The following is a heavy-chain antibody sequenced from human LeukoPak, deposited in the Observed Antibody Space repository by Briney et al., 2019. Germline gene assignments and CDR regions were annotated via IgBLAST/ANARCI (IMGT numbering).Heavy chain of an antibody. Sequence: PGGSLRLSCAASGFTFSIYAMSWVRQAPGKGLEWVSTLNSNGDSTYYAYYMKGRFTTARDKAKNTLYLQTNSLRAEDTAVYYCAKVLSLRHFDWVLYIDHWGQGTLVTVSS. J-gene: IGHJ4*02. CDR2: LNSNGDST. CDR3: AKVLSLRHFDWVLYIDH. V-gene: IGHV3-23*01. D-gene: IGHD3-9*01. CDR1: GFTFSIYA.